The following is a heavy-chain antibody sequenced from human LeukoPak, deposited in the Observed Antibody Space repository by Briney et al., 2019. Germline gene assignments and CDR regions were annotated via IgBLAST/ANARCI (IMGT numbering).Heavy chain of an antibody. CDR3: AREGGIAVAGGDN. CDR1: GFTFSSYA. V-gene: IGHV3-23*01. CDR2: ISGSGGST. D-gene: IGHD6-19*01. Sequence: GGSLRLSCAASGFTFSSYAMSWVRQAPGKGREWVSAISGSGGSTYYADSVKGRFTISRDNSKNTLYLQMNSLRAEDTAVYYCAREGGIAVAGGDNWGQGTLVTVSS. J-gene: IGHJ4*02.